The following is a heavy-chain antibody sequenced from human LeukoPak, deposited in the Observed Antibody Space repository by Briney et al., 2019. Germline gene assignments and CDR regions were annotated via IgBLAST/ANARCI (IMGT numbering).Heavy chain of an antibody. D-gene: IGHD3-3*01. J-gene: IGHJ4*02. V-gene: IGHV3-23*01. CDR3: AKGGPVLRFLEAESDY. CDR1: GFTFSSYA. Sequence: PGGSLGLSCAASGFTFSSYAMSWVRQAPGKGLEWVSAISGSGGSTYYADSVKGRFTISRDNSKNTLYLQMNSLRAEDTAVYYCAKGGPVLRFLEAESDYWGQGTLVTVSS. CDR2: ISGSGGST.